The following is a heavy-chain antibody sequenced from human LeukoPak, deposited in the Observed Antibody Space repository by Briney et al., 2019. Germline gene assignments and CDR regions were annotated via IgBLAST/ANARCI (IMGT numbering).Heavy chain of an antibody. CDR3: TRHVSADYGDYVGYYYYYMDV. CDR2: IRSKANSYAT. J-gene: IGHJ6*03. D-gene: IGHD4-17*01. CDR1: GFTFSGSA. V-gene: IGHV3-73*01. Sequence: GGSLRLSCAASGFTFSGSAMHWVRHASGKGLEGVGLIRSKANSYATGYAASVKGRFPISRDDSKNTAYMQTNSLKTEATAVYYCTRHVSADYGDYVGYYYYYMDVWSKGTTVTVSS.